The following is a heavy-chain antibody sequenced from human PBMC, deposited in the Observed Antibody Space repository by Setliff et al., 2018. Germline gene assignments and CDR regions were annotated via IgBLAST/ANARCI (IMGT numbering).Heavy chain of an antibody. J-gene: IGHJ4*02. Sequence: SETLSLTCAGFGGFSSTHYWSWIRQAPGKGLEWIGEISLSGGTNYNPSLRSRVTISVDTSKNQFSLILSSVTAADTAVYYCASERESASRQTYFDSWGQGTLVTV. CDR2: ISLSGGT. CDR1: GGFSSTHY. V-gene: IGHV4-34*01. CDR3: ASERESASRQTYFDS. D-gene: IGHD2-15*01.